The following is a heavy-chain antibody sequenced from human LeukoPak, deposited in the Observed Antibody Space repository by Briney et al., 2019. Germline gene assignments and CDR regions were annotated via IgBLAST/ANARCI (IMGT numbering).Heavy chain of an antibody. J-gene: IGHJ4*02. CDR3: AKVLDYDSSGYYLDY. Sequence: PGGSLRLSCAASGFTFSSYAMSWVRQAPGKGLEWVSAISGSGGSTYYADSVKGRFTISRDNSKNTLYLQMNRLRAEDTAVYYCAKVLDYDSSGYYLDYWGQGTLVTVSS. V-gene: IGHV3-23*01. D-gene: IGHD3-22*01. CDR2: ISGSGGST. CDR1: GFTFSSYA.